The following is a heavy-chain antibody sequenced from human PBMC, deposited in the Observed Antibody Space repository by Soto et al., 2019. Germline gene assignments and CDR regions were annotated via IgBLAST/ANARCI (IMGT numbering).Heavy chain of an antibody. CDR2: IKEDGSEE. Sequence: PGGSLRLSCAASGFTFSSYWMNWVRQAPGGGLEWVANIKEDGSEETYVDSVEGRFTISRDNAKNSLDLQMNSLRAGDTAVYYCARGPLDYWGQGTLVTV. CDR1: GFTFSSYW. CDR3: ARGPLDY. V-gene: IGHV3-7*03. J-gene: IGHJ4*02.